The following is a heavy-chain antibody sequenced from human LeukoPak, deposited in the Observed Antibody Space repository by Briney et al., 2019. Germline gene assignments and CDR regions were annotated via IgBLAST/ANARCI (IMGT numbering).Heavy chain of an antibody. CDR2: INPNSGGT. CDR3: ASISYDSSGMNWFDP. J-gene: IGHJ5*02. CDR1: GYTFTGYY. D-gene: IGHD3-22*01. Sequence: ASVKVSCKASGYTFTGYYMHWVRRAPGQGLEWMGWINPNSGGTNYAQKFQGRVTMTRGTSISTAYMELSRLRSDDTAVYYCASISYDSSGMNWFDPWGQGTLVTVSS. V-gene: IGHV1-2*02.